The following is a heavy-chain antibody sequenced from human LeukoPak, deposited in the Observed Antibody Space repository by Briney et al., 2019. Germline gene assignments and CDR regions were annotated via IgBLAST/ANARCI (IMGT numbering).Heavy chain of an antibody. CDR2: IYTSGST. CDR3: ARHPAIYCSSTSCYPYYYYMDV. CDR1: GGSISSYY. J-gene: IGHJ6*03. D-gene: IGHD2-2*01. Sequence: SETLSLTCTVSGGSISSYYWSWIRQPPGKGLEWIGYIYTSGSTNYNPSLKSRVTISVDTSKNQFSLKLSSMTAADTAVYYCARHPAIYCSSTSCYPYYYYMDVWGKGTTVTVSS. V-gene: IGHV4-4*09.